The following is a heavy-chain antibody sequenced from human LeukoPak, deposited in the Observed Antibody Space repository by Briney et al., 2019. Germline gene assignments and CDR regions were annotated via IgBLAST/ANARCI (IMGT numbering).Heavy chain of an antibody. CDR3: TRDIHSNYFDY. V-gene: IGHV3-64*01. CDR2: ISSNGGTT. CDR1: GFTFSSYA. J-gene: IGHJ4*02. D-gene: IGHD4-11*01. Sequence: GGSLRLSCAASGFTFSSYAMYWVRQAPGKGLEYVSGISSNGGTTYYANSVKGRFTISRGNSKNTLYLQMGSLRTEDMAVYYCTRDIHSNYFDYWGQGTLVTVSS.